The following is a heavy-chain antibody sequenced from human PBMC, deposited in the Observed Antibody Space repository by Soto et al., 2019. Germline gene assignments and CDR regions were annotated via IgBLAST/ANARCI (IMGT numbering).Heavy chain of an antibody. J-gene: IGHJ5*02. Sequence: QVQLVESGGGVVQPGRSLRLSCAASGFTFSSYAMHWVRQAPGKGLEWVALIWSDGTIKYYADSVKGRFTISRDNSKNTLYLQMSTLRAEDTAIYYCARGYYDSSNWFDPWGQGTLVTVSS. CDR1: GFTFSSYA. CDR3: ARGYYDSSNWFDP. CDR2: IWSDGTIK. D-gene: IGHD3-22*01. V-gene: IGHV3-33*01.